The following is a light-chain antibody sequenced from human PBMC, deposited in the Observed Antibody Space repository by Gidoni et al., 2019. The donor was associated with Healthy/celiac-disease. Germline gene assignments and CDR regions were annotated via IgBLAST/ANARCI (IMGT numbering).Light chain of an antibody. CDR1: QRVSSSY. CDR2: GAS. Sequence: EVVLTQSPGPLSLSPGERATLSCRASQRVSSSYLAWYQKKPGQAPRLLIYGASSRATGIPDRFSGSGSGTDFTLTISRLEPEDFAVYYCQQYGSSLTWTFGQXTKVEIK. V-gene: IGKV3-20*01. J-gene: IGKJ1*01. CDR3: QQYGSSLTWT.